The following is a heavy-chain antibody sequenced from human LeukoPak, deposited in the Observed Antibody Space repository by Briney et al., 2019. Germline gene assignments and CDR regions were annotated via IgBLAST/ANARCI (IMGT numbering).Heavy chain of an antibody. CDR2: ILPIFGTA. CDR1: GGTFNSST. CDR3: ARAGRHSSAWYGDDYYYYYMDV. J-gene: IGHJ6*03. V-gene: IGHV1-69*01. Sequence: ASVKVSCKASGGTFNSSTISWVRQAPGQGLEWMGGILPIFGTANYAQKFQGRVTITADESTSTANMELSSLRSEDTAVYYCARAGRHSSAWYGDDYYYYYMDVWGKGTTVTISS. D-gene: IGHD6-19*01.